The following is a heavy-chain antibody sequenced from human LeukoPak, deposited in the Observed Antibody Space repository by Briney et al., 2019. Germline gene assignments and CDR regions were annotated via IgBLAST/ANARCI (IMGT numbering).Heavy chain of an antibody. CDR3: ARDLSVGLDY. V-gene: IGHV4-39*07. CDR2: IYYSVST. D-gene: IGHD2/OR15-2a*01. CDR1: GGSISSSSYY. Sequence: SETLSLTCTVSGGSISSSSYYWGWIRQPPGKGLEWIGSIYYSVSTYYNPSLKSRVPIPVDTSKNHFSLKLTSVTAADTAVYYWARDLSVGLDYWGQGTLVTASS. J-gene: IGHJ4*02.